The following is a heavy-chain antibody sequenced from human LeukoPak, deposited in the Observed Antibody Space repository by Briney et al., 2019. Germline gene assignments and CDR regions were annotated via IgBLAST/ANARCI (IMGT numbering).Heavy chain of an antibody. D-gene: IGHD6-19*01. Sequence: SETLSLTCAGSGGAFTGYYWSWIRQPPGKGLEWIGEINHSGATNYNPSLKSRVTISVDTSKNQFSLRLTSVSAADTGVYYCATPTRGGIAVTGTFGHWRQGTQVTVSS. CDR3: ATPTRGGIAVTGTFGH. J-gene: IGHJ4*02. V-gene: IGHV4-34*01. CDR1: GGAFTGYY. CDR2: INHSGAT.